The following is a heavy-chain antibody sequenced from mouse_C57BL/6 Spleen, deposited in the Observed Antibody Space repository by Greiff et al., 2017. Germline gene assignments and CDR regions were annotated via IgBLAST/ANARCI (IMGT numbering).Heavy chain of an antibody. J-gene: IGHJ1*03. V-gene: IGHV1-53*01. CDR2: INPSNGGT. CDR1: GYTFTSYW. Sequence: QVQLQQPGTELVKPGASVKLSCKASGYTFTSYWMHWVKQRPGQGLEWIGNINPSNGGTNYNETFKSKATLTVDKSYSTAYMQLRSLTSEDTAVYYGASEGYGSSYWYFDVGGTGTTVTVSS. CDR3: ASEGYGSSYWYFDV. D-gene: IGHD1-1*01.